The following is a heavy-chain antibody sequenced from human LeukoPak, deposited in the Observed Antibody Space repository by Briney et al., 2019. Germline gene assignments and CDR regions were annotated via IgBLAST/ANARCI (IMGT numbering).Heavy chain of an antibody. CDR2: ISGSGGST. Sequence: PGGSLRLSCAASGFTFSSYAMSWVRQAPGKGLEWVSAISGSGGSTYYADSVKGRFTISRDNSKNTLYLQMNSLRAEDTAVYYCASWDSSSPRPMDVWGQGTTVTVSS. J-gene: IGHJ6*02. D-gene: IGHD6-13*01. CDR1: GFTFSSYA. CDR3: ASWDSSSPRPMDV. V-gene: IGHV3-23*01.